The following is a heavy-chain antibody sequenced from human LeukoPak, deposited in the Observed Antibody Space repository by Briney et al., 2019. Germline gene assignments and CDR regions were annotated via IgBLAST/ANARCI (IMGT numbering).Heavy chain of an antibody. D-gene: IGHD2-21*02. CDR1: GFTFSSYW. V-gene: IGHV4-39*01. CDR2: IYYNGNT. Sequence: PGGSLRLSCAASGFTFSSYWMHWVRQPPGKGLEWIGSIYYNGNTYYSPSLKGRVTISVDTSKNQFSLKLSSVTAADTAMYYCARLPTGGDSAMAFDIWGQGTMVTVSS. J-gene: IGHJ3*02. CDR3: ARLPTGGDSAMAFDI.